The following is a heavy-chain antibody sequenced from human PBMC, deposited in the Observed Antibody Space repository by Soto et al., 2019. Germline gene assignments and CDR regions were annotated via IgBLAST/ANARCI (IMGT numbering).Heavy chain of an antibody. CDR1: GGSFSGYY. CDR3: ARGGNCSSTSCYMG. V-gene: IGHV4-34*01. Sequence: SETLSLACAVYGGSFSGYYWSWIRQPPGKGLEWIGEINHSGSTNYNSSLKSRVTISVDTSKNQFSLKLSSVSAADTAVYYCARGGNCSSTSCYMGWGQGTLVTVSS. CDR2: INHSGST. J-gene: IGHJ4*02. D-gene: IGHD2-2*02.